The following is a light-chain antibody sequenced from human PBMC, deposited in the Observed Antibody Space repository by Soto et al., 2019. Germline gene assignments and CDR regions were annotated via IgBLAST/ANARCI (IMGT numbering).Light chain of an antibody. V-gene: IGKV1-33*01. CDR1: QDIKKY. J-gene: IGKJ3*01. CDR3: QQYDNLPLT. CDR2: DAS. Sequence: DVQMTQSPSSLSASVRDRVTITCQASQDIKKYLNWYQQKPGKAPKLLICDASNLEPGVPSRFSGSGSGTDFAFTISSLQPEDIGIYYCQQYDNLPLTFGPGTKVDIK.